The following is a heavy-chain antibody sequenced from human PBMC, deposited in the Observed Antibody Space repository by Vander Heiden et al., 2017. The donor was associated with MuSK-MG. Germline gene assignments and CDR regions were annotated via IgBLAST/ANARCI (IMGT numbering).Heavy chain of an antibody. V-gene: IGHV1-24*01. CDR1: GYTLTELS. CDR3: ATGDCSGGSCYSLIGYYYGMDV. D-gene: IGHD2-15*01. Sequence: QVQLVQSGAEVKKPGASVKVSCKVSGYTLTELSMHWVRQAPGKGLEWMGGFDPEDGETIYAQKFQGRVTMTEDTSTDTAYMELSSLRSEDTAVYYCATGDCSGGSCYSLIGYYYGMDVWGQGTTVTVSS. CDR2: FDPEDGET. J-gene: IGHJ6*02.